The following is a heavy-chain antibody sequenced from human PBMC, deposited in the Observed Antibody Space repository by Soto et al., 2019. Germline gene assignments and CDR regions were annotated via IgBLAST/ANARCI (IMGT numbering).Heavy chain of an antibody. D-gene: IGHD3-3*01. V-gene: IGHV4-59*01. CDR2: LHYSGST. J-gene: IGHJ5*02. Sequence: PSETLSLTCTVSGGSISSYYWSWIRQPPGKGLEWIGYLHYSGSTNYNSSLKSRVTISVDTSKNQFSLKLTSVTTADTAVYYCARERRITIFENWFDPWGQGTLVTVSS. CDR1: GGSISSYY. CDR3: ARERRITIFENWFDP.